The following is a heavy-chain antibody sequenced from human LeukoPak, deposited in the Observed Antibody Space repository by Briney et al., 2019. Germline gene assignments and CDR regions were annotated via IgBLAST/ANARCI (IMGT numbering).Heavy chain of an antibody. CDR2: INHSGST. Sequence: SETLSLTCAVYGGSFSGYYWSWIRQPPGKGLEWIGEINHSGSTNYNPSLKSRVTISVDTSKNQFSLKLSSVTAADTAVYYCARGLYYYGAGSYYLDYWSQGTLVTVSS. V-gene: IGHV4-34*01. J-gene: IGHJ4*02. D-gene: IGHD3-10*01. CDR3: ARGLYYYGAGSYYLDY. CDR1: GGSFSGYY.